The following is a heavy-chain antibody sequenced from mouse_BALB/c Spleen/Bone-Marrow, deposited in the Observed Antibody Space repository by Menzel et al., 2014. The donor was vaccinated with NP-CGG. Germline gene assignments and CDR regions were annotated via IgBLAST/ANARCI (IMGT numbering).Heavy chain of an antibody. D-gene: IGHD4-1*01. CDR1: GYTFTDYD. CDR2: IDPETGGN. J-gene: IGHJ2*01. CDR3: TRSWDDYFDY. Sequence: QVQLQQSGAELVRPGASVTLSCKASGYTFTDYDIHWVKQTPVHGLEWIGAIDPETGGNAYNQKFKGKATLTADKSSSTAYMELRSLTSEDSAVYYCTRSWDDYFDYWGQGTTLTVSS. V-gene: IGHV1-15*01.